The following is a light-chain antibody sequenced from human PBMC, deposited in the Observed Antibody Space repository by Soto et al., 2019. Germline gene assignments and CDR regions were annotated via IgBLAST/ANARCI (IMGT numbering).Light chain of an antibody. CDR2: EGS. V-gene: IGLV2-23*01. CDR1: SNDVGSYNL. Sequence: QSALTQPASVSGSPGQSITISCTGTSNDVGSYNLVSWYRQYPGKAPELMIYEGSKRPSGVSNRFSGSKSGNTASLTISGLQGEDEADYYCCSYAGSNTLLFGGGTKLTVL. J-gene: IGLJ3*02. CDR3: CSYAGSNTLL.